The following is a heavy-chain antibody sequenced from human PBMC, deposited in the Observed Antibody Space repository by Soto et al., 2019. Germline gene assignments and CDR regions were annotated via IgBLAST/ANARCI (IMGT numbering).Heavy chain of an antibody. Sequence: GESLKISCKGSGYSFTSYWIGWVRQMPGKGLEWMGIIYPADSDTTYSPSFQGQVTISADKSISTAYLHWSSLQASDTAMYYCARSEERGYSYGDSGPYGFYIWGPGTLVTVSS. CDR1: GYSFTSYW. D-gene: IGHD5-18*01. V-gene: IGHV5-51*01. J-gene: IGHJ3*02. CDR3: ARSEERGYSYGDSGPYGFYI. CDR2: IYPADSDT.